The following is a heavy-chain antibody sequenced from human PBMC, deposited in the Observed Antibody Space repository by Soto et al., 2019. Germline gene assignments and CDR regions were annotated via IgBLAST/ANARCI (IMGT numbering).Heavy chain of an antibody. CDR3: ASTLRFLEWTYYFDY. J-gene: IGHJ4*02. D-gene: IGHD3-3*01. V-gene: IGHV1-69*12. CDR2: IIPIFGTA. Sequence: QVQLVQSGAEVKKPGSSVKVSCKASGGTFSSYAISWVRQAPGQGLEWMGGIIPIFGTANYAQKFQGRVTITADESTSTAYMELSSLRSEDTALYYCASTLRFLEWTYYFDYWGQGTLVTVSS. CDR1: GGTFSSYA.